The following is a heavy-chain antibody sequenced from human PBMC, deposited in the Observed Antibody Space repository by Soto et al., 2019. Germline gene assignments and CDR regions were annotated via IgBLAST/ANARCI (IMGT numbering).Heavy chain of an antibody. J-gene: IGHJ4*02. CDR2: IYYSGST. Sequence: SATLSLTCTVSGGSISSSSYYWGWIRQPPGKGLEWIGSIYYSGSTYYNPSLKSRVTIPVDTSKNQFSLKLSSVTAADTAVYYCASRRVWFGELLADYWGQGTMVTVSS. CDR3: ASRRVWFGELLADY. V-gene: IGHV4-39*01. CDR1: GGSISSSSYY. D-gene: IGHD3-10*01.